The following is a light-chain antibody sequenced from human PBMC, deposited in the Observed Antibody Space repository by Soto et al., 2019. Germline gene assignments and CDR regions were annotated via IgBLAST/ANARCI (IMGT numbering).Light chain of an antibody. CDR2: AAS. V-gene: IGKV1-39*01. CDR1: QSISSY. Sequence: DIQMTQSPSSLSASVGDRVTITCRASQSISSYLNWYQQKPGKAPKLLIYAASSLQSGVPSRFSGSGSGTDFTLTISSLQPEDFATYYCQQGYSTPEFGQGTKLEIK. J-gene: IGKJ2*01. CDR3: QQGYSTPE.